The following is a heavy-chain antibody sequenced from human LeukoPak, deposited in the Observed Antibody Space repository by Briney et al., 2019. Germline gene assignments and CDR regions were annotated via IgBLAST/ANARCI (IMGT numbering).Heavy chain of an antibody. CDR2: IYYSGST. CDR1: GGSISSSSYY. CDR3: ARPRNSGWYYEGYFDY. V-gene: IGHV4-39*01. D-gene: IGHD6-19*01. J-gene: IGHJ4*02. Sequence: SETLSPTCTVSGGSISSSSYYWGWIRQPPGKGLEWIGSIYYSGSTYYNPSLKSRVTISVDTSKNQFSLKLSSVTAADTAVYYCARPRNSGWYYEGYFDYWGQGTLVTVSS.